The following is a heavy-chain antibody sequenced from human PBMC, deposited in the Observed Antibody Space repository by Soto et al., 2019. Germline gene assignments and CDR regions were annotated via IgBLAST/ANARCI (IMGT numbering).Heavy chain of an antibody. D-gene: IGHD2-2*01. CDR1: GGTFSSYA. CDR2: IIPIFGTA. Sequence: SVKVSCKASGGTFSSYAISWVRQAPGQGLEWMGGIIPIFGTANYAQKFQGRVTITADESTSTAYMELSSLRSEDTAVYYCASEVEGGDLPPRFDYWGQGTLVTVSS. CDR3: ASEVEGGDLPPRFDY. J-gene: IGHJ4*02. V-gene: IGHV1-69*13.